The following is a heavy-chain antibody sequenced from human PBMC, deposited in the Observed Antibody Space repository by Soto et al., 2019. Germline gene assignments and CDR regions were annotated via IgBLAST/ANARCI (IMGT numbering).Heavy chain of an antibody. Sequence: SQTLSLTCAISGDSVSSNSAAWNWIRQSPSRGLEWLGRTYYRSKWYNDYAVSVKSRITINPDTSKTQFSLQLNSVTPEDTAVYYCARGCSGGSCYHSGGWFDPWGQGTLVTVSS. CDR1: GDSVSSNSAA. D-gene: IGHD2-15*01. J-gene: IGHJ5*02. CDR3: ARGCSGGSCYHSGGWFDP. CDR2: TYYRSKWYN. V-gene: IGHV6-1*01.